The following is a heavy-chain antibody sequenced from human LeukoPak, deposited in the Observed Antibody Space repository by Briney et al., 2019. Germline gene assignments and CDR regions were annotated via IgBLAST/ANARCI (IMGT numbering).Heavy chain of an antibody. J-gene: IGHJ4*02. CDR1: GFTFSSYA. D-gene: IGHD3-10*01. Sequence: GGSLRLSCAASGFTFSSYAMSWVRQAPGKGLEWVSAISGSGGSTYYADSVKGRFTISRDNSRNTLYLQMNSLRAEDTAVYYCAKVGGYYFGSGNYFGYWGQGTLVTVSS. CDR2: ISGSGGST. V-gene: IGHV3-23*01. CDR3: AKVGGYYFGSGNYFGY.